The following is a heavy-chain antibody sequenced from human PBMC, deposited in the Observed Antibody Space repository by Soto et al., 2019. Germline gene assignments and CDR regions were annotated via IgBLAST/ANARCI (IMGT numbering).Heavy chain of an antibody. CDR3: EIANGVPSPYDYYYMDV. CDR1: GGSISSYY. J-gene: IGHJ6*03. V-gene: IGHV4-59*01. Sequence: SETLSLTCTVSGGSISSYYWSWIRQPPGKGLEWIGYIYYSGSTNYNPSLKSRVTISVDTSKNQFSLKLSSVTAADTAVYYFEIANGVPSPYDYYYMDVWGKGTTVIVSS. CDR2: IYYSGST. D-gene: IGHD7-27*01.